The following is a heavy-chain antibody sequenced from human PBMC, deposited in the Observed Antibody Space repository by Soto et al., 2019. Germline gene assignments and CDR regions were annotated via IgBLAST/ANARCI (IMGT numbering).Heavy chain of an antibody. D-gene: IGHD6-19*01. J-gene: IGHJ4*02. CDR3: ARDRVLAGIGEVDY. Sequence: GGSLRLSCAASGFTFSNSAMHWVRQAPGKGLEWVAVISFDGNNKYYVDSVKGRFTISRDNSKNTLYLQMNSLRAEDTAVYYCARDRVLAGIGEVDYWGQGTLVTVPS. CDR2: ISFDGNNK. V-gene: IGHV3-30-3*01. CDR1: GFTFSNSA.